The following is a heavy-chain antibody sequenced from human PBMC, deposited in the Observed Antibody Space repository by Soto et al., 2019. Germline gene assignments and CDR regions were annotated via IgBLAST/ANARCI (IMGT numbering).Heavy chain of an antibody. J-gene: IGHJ4*02. D-gene: IGHD3-10*01. CDR2: IYHSGST. V-gene: IGHV4-38-2*02. CDR3: ARDATMVRGVIMRGIDY. CDR1: GYSISSGYY. Sequence: SETLSLTCTVSGYSISSGYYWGWIRQPPGKGLEWIGSIYHSGSTYYNPSLKSRVTISVDTSKNQFSLKLSSVTAADTAVYYCARDATMVRGVIMRGIDYWGQGTLVTVSS.